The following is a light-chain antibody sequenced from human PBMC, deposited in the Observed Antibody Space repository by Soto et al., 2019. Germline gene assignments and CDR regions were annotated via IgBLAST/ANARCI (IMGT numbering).Light chain of an antibody. Sequence: EIVLTQSPGTQSLSRGDRATRSCGASQSVTGNYLAWYQQKPGQAPRLLIYGASSRATGIPDRFSGSGSGTDFTLTISRLEPEDFAVYYCQQYGSSPRTFGQGTKVDIK. V-gene: IGKV3-20*01. CDR2: GAS. J-gene: IGKJ1*01. CDR3: QQYGSSPRT. CDR1: QSVTGNY.